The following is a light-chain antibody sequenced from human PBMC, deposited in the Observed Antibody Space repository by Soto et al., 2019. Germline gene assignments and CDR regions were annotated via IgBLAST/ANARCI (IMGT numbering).Light chain of an antibody. Sequence: VLTHSPGALSLSPVERATLSCRASRSRTNNYFAWYQQTPGRALRLLIDGASTRATGIPDRFSGSGSGTDFTLTISRLEAEDVAVYYCQQYEAVVTFGQGTKVDIK. CDR1: RSRTNNY. J-gene: IGKJ1*01. CDR3: QQYEAVVT. CDR2: GAS. V-gene: IGKV3-20*01.